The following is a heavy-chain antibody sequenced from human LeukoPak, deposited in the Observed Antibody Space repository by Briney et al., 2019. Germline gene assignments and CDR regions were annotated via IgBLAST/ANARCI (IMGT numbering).Heavy chain of an antibody. V-gene: IGHV4-39*01. CDR1: GGSISSDSYY. D-gene: IGHD3/OR15-3a*01. J-gene: IGHJ6*03. Sequence: PSETLSLTCTVSGGSISSDSYYWGWIRQPPGKGLEWIGSIYYSGSTYYNPSLKSRVTISVDTSKSQFSLKLSSVTAADTAVYYCARLCWTSYYYMDVWGKGTTVTVSS. CDR2: IYYSGST. CDR3: ARLCWTSYYYMDV.